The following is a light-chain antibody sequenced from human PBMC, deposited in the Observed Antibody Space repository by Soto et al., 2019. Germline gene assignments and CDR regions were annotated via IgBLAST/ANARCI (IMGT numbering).Light chain of an antibody. V-gene: IGKV1-9*01. Sequence: IQLTQSPVSLSPSVGDRVPITCRASQGISTYLVWYKQKPGKAPKLMIYAASTLQSGVPPRFSGSGSGTDCTLTISSLQPEDVATYYCQQLNSYPLTLGGGTKVDI. CDR1: QGISTY. J-gene: IGKJ4*01. CDR2: AAS. CDR3: QQLNSYPLT.